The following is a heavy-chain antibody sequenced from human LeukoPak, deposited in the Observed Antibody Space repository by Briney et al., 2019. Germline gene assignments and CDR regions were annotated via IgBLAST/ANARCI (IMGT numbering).Heavy chain of an antibody. CDR1: GYTFTGYY. Sequence: GASVKVSCKASGYTFTGYYMHWVRQAPGQGLEWMGWINASSGGTNYAQKFQGRVTMTRDTSISTAYMELSRLRSDDTAVYYCARERIVVVPAAMGGGNWFDPWGQGTLVTVSS. D-gene: IGHD2-2*01. CDR2: INASSGGT. J-gene: IGHJ5*02. CDR3: ARERIVVVPAAMGGGNWFDP. V-gene: IGHV1-2*02.